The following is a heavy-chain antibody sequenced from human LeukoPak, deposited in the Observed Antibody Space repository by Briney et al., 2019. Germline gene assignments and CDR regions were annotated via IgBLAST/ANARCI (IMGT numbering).Heavy chain of an antibody. J-gene: IGHJ4*02. D-gene: IGHD3-10*01. Sequence: ASVKVSCKASGYTFTTYYMHWVRQAPGQGLEWMGWINPNSGGTNYAQKFQGRVTMTRDTSISTAYMELSRLRSDDTAVYYCARAQYYYGSAPTFDYWGQGTLVTVSS. CDR3: ARAQYYYGSAPTFDY. CDR1: GYTFTTYY. CDR2: INPNSGGT. V-gene: IGHV1-2*02.